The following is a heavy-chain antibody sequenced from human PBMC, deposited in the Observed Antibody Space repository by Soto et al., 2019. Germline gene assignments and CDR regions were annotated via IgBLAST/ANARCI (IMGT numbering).Heavy chain of an antibody. J-gene: IGHJ3*02. Sequence: GASVKVSCKASGGTFSSYAISWVRQAPGQGLEWMGGIIPIFGTANYAQKFQGRVTITADESTSTAYMELRSLRSDDTAVYYCARGPYPGAFDIWGQGTMVTVS. CDR2: IIPIFGTA. V-gene: IGHV1-69*13. CDR1: GGTFSSYA. CDR3: ARGPYPGAFDI.